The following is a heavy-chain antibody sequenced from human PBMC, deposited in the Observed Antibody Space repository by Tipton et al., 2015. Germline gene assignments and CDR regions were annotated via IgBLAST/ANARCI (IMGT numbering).Heavy chain of an antibody. CDR3: ARALWFEQLDAFDI. J-gene: IGHJ3*02. CDR1: GGSISSSSYY. D-gene: IGHD3-10*01. V-gene: IGHV4-30-4*08. CDR2: IYYSGST. Sequence: TLSLTCTVSGGSISSSSYYWGWIRQPPGQGLEWIGYIYYSGSTYYYPSLKSRLTLSIDTSKNEFSLNLTSVTAADTAVYYCARALWFEQLDAFDIWGPGTMVTVSS.